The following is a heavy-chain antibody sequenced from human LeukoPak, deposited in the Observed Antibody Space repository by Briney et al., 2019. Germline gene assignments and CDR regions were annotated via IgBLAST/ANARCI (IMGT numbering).Heavy chain of an antibody. J-gene: IGHJ4*02. V-gene: IGHV3-48*03. CDR3: ARAADKGTMIVVVMYYFDY. CDR2: ISSSGSTI. Sequence: PGGSLRLSCAASGFTFSSYEMNWVRQAPGKGLEWVSYISSSGSTIYYADSVKGRFTISRDNAKNSLYLQMNSLRAEDTAVYYCARAADKGTMIVVVMYYFDYWGQGTLVTVSS. D-gene: IGHD3-22*01. CDR1: GFTFSSYE.